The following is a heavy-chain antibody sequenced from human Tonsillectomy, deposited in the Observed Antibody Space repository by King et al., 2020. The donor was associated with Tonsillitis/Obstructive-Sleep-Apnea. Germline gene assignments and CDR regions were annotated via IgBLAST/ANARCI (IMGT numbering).Heavy chain of an antibody. J-gene: IGHJ4*02. Sequence: VQLQQWGAGLLKPSETLSLTCAVYGGSFSGYYWSWIRQPPGKGLEWIGETNHRGSTNYNPSLKSRVTISLDPSNNQLPLKLSSVTAADTAVYYCASRYCSSTGCLFRMDYFDYWGQGTLVTVSS. D-gene: IGHD2-2*01. CDR3: ASRYCSSTGCLFRMDYFDY. CDR1: GGSFSGYY. V-gene: IGHV4-34*01. CDR2: TNHRGST.